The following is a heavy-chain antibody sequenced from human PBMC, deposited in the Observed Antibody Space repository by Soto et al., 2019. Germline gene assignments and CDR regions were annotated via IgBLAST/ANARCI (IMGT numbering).Heavy chain of an antibody. Sequence: QVQLVQSGAEMKKPGSSVKVSCKTPGGSFNTYTLSWVRQAPGQGLEWMGRIIPVLGIPDYAQKFQDRVTISADQAMSTAFMVLSSLRSEDTAVYYCARECPPYNWDDHPSSAAYYFDSWGQGTLVTVSS. D-gene: IGHD1-1*01. CDR1: GGSFNTYT. CDR3: ARECPPYNWDDHPSSAAYYFDS. J-gene: IGHJ4*02. CDR2: IIPVLGIP. V-gene: IGHV1-69*08.